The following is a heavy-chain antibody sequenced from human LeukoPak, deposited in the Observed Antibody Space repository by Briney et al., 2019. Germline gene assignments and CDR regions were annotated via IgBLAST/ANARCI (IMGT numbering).Heavy chain of an antibody. J-gene: IGHJ4*02. CDR2: SSSSGSTI. CDR1: GFNFRDYY. Sequence: GGSLRLSCVASGFNFRDYYMGWIRQAPGKGLEWVSYSSSSGSTIYYAASVKGRFTISRDNAKNSLYLQMNSLRTEDTAVYSCARYYYDSSGYYYFDYWGQGTLVTVSS. CDR3: ARYYYDSSGYYYFDY. D-gene: IGHD3-22*01. V-gene: IGHV3-11*01.